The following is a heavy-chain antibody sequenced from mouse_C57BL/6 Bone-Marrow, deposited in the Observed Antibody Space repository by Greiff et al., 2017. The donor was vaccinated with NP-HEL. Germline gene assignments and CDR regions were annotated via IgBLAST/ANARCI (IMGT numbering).Heavy chain of an antibody. V-gene: IGHV5-9-1*02. CDR3: TRARPGYGYFDY. D-gene: IGHD1-2*01. J-gene: IGHJ2*01. CDR1: GFTFSSYA. CDR2: ISSGGDYI. Sequence: EVHLVESGEGLVKPGGSLKLSCAASGFTFSSYAMCWVRQTPEKRLEWVAYISSGGDYIYYADTVKGRFTLSRDNARNTLYLRMSSLKSEDTAMYYCTRARPGYGYFDYWGQGTTLTVSS.